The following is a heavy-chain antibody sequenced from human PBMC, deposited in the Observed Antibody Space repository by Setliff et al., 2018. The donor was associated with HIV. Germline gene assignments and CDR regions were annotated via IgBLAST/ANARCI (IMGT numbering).Heavy chain of an antibody. CDR2: IHYNGRT. CDR1: GDSITNDDYY. V-gene: IGHV4-39*01. D-gene: IGHD2-2*02. Sequence: PSETLSLTCAVSGDSITNDDYYGGWIRQPPGKGLEWIAIIHYNGRTYYDPSLKSRVTIVVDTSKTQFYLKLRSVTASDTAVYYCARYTSKVDWFDPWGQGTLVTVSS. J-gene: IGHJ5*02. CDR3: ARYTSKVDWFDP.